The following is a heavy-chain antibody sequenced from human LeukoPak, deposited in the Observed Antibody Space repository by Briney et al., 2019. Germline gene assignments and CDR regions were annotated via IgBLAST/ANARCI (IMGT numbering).Heavy chain of an antibody. Sequence: PSETLSLTCTVSGGSISSSSYYWGWIRQPPGKGLEWIGIIYYSGSAYNNPSLKSRVTISVDTSKNQFSLKVSSVTAADTAVYYCASYGGVAAAGAVGSVDYWGQGTLVTVSS. D-gene: IGHD6-13*01. CDR2: IYYSGSA. V-gene: IGHV4-39*07. CDR3: ASYGGVAAAGAVGSVDY. CDR1: GGSISSSSYY. J-gene: IGHJ4*02.